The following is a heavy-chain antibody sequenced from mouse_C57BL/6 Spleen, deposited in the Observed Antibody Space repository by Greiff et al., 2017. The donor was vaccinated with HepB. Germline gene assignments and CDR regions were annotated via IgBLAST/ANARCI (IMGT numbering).Heavy chain of an antibody. CDR2: ISYDGSN. CDR1: GYSITSGYY. Sequence: EVKLQESGPGLVKPSQSLSLTCSVTGYSITSGYYWNWIRQFPGNKLEWMGYISYDGSNNYNPSLKNRISITRDTSKNQFFLKLNSVTTEDTATYYCAREDDYPYAMDYWGQGTSVTVSS. V-gene: IGHV3-6*01. CDR3: AREDDYPYAMDY. J-gene: IGHJ4*01. D-gene: IGHD2-4*01.